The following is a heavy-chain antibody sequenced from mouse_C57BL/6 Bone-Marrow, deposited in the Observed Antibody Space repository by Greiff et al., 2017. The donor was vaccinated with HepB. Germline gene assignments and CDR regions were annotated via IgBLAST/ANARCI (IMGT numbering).Heavy chain of an antibody. CDR3: ARGDYYDYDWGFAY. J-gene: IGHJ3*01. Sequence: QVQLQQPGAELVRPGSSVKLSCKASGYTFTSYWMDWVKQRPGQGLEWIGNIYPSDSETHYNQKFKDKATLTVDKSSSTAYMQLSSLTSEDSAVYYCARGDYYDYDWGFAYWGQGTLVTVSA. D-gene: IGHD2-4*01. V-gene: IGHV1-61*01. CDR1: GYTFTSYW. CDR2: IYPSDSET.